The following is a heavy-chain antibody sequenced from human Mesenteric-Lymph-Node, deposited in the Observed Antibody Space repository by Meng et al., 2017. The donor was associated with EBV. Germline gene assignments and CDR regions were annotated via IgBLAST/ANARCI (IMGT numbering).Heavy chain of an antibody. Sequence: QVQLVQSGVEVKKPGSSVKVSCKASGGTFSSYAISWVRQAPGQGLEWMGGIIPIFGTANYAQKFQGRVTITADESTSTAYMELSSLRSEDTAVFYCVREAGGGTFNWFDPWGQGTLVTVSS. V-gene: IGHV1-69*01. D-gene: IGHD6-13*01. CDR3: VREAGGGTFNWFDP. J-gene: IGHJ5*02. CDR2: IIPIFGTA. CDR1: GGTFSSYA.